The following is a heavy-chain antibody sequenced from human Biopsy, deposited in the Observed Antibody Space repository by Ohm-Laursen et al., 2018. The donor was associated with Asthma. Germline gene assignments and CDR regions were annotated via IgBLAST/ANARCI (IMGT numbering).Heavy chain of an antibody. D-gene: IGHD2-21*01. Sequence: SLRLSCAASGFSFSNYGMHWVRQAPGKGLEWVAVISFDGSNKYYADFVKGRFTISRDNSKNTLYLQMNSLRGDDTAVYYCVRWRSGYPDHYSDFWGLGTLVTVSS. CDR2: ISFDGSNK. CDR3: VRWRSGYPDHYSDF. J-gene: IGHJ4*02. V-gene: IGHV3-30*03. CDR1: GFSFSNYG.